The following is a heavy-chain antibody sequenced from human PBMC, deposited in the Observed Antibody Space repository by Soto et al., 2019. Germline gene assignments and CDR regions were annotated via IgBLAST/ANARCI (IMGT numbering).Heavy chain of an antibody. V-gene: IGHV5-10-1*01. Sequence: ESLKISCKGSGYSFAGYWITWVRQKPGKGLEWMGRIDPSDSQTYYSPSFRGHVTISATKSVTTVFLQWSSPRADDTAVYYCAIARVADSSLDHWGQGIPVTVSS. CDR2: IDPSDSQT. J-gene: IGHJ4*01. D-gene: IGHD3-3*01. CDR3: AIARVADSSLDH. CDR1: GYSFAGYW.